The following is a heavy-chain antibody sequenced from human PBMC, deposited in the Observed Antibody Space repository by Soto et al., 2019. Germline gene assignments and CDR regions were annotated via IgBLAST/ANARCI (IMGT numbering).Heavy chain of an antibody. Sequence: PRESLKISRKDSRYSFTIYLISRVRQMPGKSLERRGRIDPINAYTNYSQTFQGHDSTSADTSISTAYLQRSSLKAPETAMYYCARLGGYSSGSNNWFDPWGQGTLVTVSS. CDR2: IDPINAYT. CDR1: RYSFTIYL. V-gene: IGHV5-10-1*01. J-gene: IGHJ5*02. D-gene: IGHD6-19*01. CDR3: ARLGGYSSGSNNWFDP.